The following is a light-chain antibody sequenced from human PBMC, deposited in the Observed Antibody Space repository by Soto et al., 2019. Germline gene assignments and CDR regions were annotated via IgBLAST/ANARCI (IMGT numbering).Light chain of an antibody. CDR1: QGISSY. J-gene: IGKJ1*01. CDR2: AAS. V-gene: IGKV1-9*01. Sequence: IQLTQSPSSLSASVGDRVTITCRASQGISSYLAWYQQKPGNAPKLLIYAASTLQSGVPSMFSGSGSGTDVTLTISSLQPEDFATYYCQQLNSYPRTFGQGTKVEIK. CDR3: QQLNSYPRT.